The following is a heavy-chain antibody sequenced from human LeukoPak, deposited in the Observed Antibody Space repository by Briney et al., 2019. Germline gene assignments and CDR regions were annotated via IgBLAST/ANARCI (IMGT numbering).Heavy chain of an antibody. V-gene: IGHV3-7*01. CDR3: ARDRHIVVVPAAIRRSSYFDY. J-gene: IGHJ4*02. D-gene: IGHD2-2*02. Sequence: GGSLRLSCAASGFTFSDSWMSWVRQAPGKGPEWVANIKQDGSEKYYVDSVKGRFTISRDNAKNSLYLQMNSLRAEDTAVYYCARDRHIVVVPAAIRRSSYFDYWGQGTLVTVSS. CDR1: GFTFSDSW. CDR2: IKQDGSEK.